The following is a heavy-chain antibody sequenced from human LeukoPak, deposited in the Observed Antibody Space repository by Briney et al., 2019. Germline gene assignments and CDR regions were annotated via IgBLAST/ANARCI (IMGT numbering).Heavy chain of an antibody. J-gene: IGHJ3*02. CDR1: GYRFTSYW. CDR2: IYPGDSDT. Sequence: GESLKISCKGSGYRFTSYWIGWVRQMPGKGLEWMGIIYPGDSDTRYSPSFQGQVTISADKSISTAYLQWSSLKASETAMYYCARCLRYSSGYYPFDAFDIWGQGTMVTVSS. D-gene: IGHD3-22*01. CDR3: ARCLRYSSGYYPFDAFDI. V-gene: IGHV5-51*01.